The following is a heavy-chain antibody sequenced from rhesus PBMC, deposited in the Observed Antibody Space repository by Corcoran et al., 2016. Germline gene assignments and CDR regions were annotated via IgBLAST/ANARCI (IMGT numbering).Heavy chain of an antibody. CDR1: GGSISSNW. CDR3: ARVSVAGWYFDI. Sequence: QLQLQESGPGLVKPSETLSLTCAVSGGSISSNWWSWIRQPPGKGLEWIGRISGSGGSTSYNPSLKSRGTISTDTSKSHLSLKLISVTAADTAVYYCARVSVAGWYFDIWGPGTPITISS. D-gene: IGHD4-29*01. CDR2: ISGSGGST. V-gene: IGHV4-173*01. J-gene: IGHJ2*01.